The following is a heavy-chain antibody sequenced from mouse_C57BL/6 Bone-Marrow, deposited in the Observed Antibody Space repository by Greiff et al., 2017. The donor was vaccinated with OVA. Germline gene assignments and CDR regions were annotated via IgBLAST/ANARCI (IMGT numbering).Heavy chain of an antibody. CDR1: GYTFTSYW. Sequence: QVQLQQPGAELVMPGASVKLSCKASGYTFTSYWMHWVKQRPGQGLEWIGEIDPSDSYTNYNRKFKGKSTLTVDKSSSTAYMQLSSLTSEDSAVYYCARSRFSWFAYWGQGTLVTVSA. V-gene: IGHV1-69*01. CDR3: ARSRFSWFAY. J-gene: IGHJ3*01. CDR2: IDPSDSYT.